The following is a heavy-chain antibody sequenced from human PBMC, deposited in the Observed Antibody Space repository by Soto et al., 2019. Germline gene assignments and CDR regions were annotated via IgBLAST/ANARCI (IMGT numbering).Heavy chain of an antibody. CDR2: IYYSGNT. J-gene: IGHJ4*02. CDR3: ARHPTPPYYGDDVGGGFV. V-gene: IGHV4-39*01. Sequence: QLQLQESGPGLVKPSETLSLTCTVSGGSISTTHYYWGWIRQPPGKGLEWIGSIYYSGNTYYNPSLKSRVTISVNMSKNQFSLKLSSVTAADTALFYCARHPTPPYYGDDVGGGFVWGQGALVTVSS. CDR1: GGSISTTHYY. D-gene: IGHD4-17*01.